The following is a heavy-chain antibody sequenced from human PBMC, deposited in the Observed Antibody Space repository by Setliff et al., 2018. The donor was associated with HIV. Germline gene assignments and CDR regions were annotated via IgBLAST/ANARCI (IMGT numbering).Heavy chain of an antibody. V-gene: IGHV4-59*01. Sequence: SETLSLTCNVSGGSISSYHWNWVRQSPGKGLEWIGHVFYSGSTSYNPSLKSRITMSVDKSKNQFSLKLSAVTAADTAVYYCARLGDNSGYYYYYYMDVWGKGTTVTVSS. J-gene: IGHJ6*03. CDR2: VFYSGST. CDR3: ARLGDNSGYYYYYYMDV. D-gene: IGHD6-19*01. CDR1: GGSISSYH.